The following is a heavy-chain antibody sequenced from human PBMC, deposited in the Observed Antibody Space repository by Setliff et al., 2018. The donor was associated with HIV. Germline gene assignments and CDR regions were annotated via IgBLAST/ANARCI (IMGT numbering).Heavy chain of an antibody. J-gene: IGHJ6*03. D-gene: IGHD5-18*01. CDR1: GGSFSGYY. CDR3: ARGAIQLWLRSYYYMDV. CDR2: INHSGST. V-gene: IGHV4-34*01. Sequence: SETLSLTCAVYGGSFSGYYWNWIRQPPGKGLEWIGEINHSGSTNYNPSLKSRVTISVDTSKNQFSLKLSSVTAADTAVYYCARGAIQLWLRSYYYMDVWGKGTMVTVSS.